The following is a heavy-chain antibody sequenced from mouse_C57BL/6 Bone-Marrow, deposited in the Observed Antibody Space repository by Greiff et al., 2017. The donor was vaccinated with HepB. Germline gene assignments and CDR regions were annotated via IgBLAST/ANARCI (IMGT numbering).Heavy chain of an antibody. CDR1: GYTFTSYG. CDR3: ARSGGY. Sequence: QVHVKQSGAELARPGASVKLSCKASGYTFTSYGISWVKQRTGQGLEWIGENYPRSGNTYYNEKFKGKATLTADKSSSTAYMELRSLTSEDSAVYFCARSGGYWGQGTTLTVSS. CDR2: NYPRSGNT. J-gene: IGHJ2*01. D-gene: IGHD3-1*01. V-gene: IGHV1-81*01.